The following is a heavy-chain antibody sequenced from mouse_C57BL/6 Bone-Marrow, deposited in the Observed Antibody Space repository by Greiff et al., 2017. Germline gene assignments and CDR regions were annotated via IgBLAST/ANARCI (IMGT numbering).Heavy chain of an antibody. CDR3: AREGVYYDYGGAYFDY. CDR1: GYTFTSYW. V-gene: IGHV1-53*01. Sequence: VQLQQPGTELVKPGASVKLSCKASGYTFTSYWMHWVKQRPGQGLEWIGNINPSNGGTNYNEKFKSKATQTVDKSSSTAYMQLSSLTSEEAAVYYCAREGVYYDYGGAYFDYWGQGTTLAVSS. D-gene: IGHD2-4*01. CDR2: INPSNGGT. J-gene: IGHJ2*01.